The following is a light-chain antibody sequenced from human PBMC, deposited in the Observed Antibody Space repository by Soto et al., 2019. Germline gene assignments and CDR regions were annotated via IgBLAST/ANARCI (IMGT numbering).Light chain of an antibody. V-gene: IGLV1-51*01. CDR1: SSDVGGYNH. Sequence: QSALTQPASVTGSPGQSITISCTGTSSDVGGYNHVSWYQQYPGTVPKFIIYDDNKRPSGIPDRFSGSKSGTSATLGITGFQTGDEADYYCGSWDSSLSAYVFGTGTKLTVL. CDR3: GSWDSSLSAYV. J-gene: IGLJ1*01. CDR2: DDN.